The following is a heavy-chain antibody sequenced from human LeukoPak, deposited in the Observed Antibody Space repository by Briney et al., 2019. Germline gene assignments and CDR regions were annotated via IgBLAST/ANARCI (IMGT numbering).Heavy chain of an antibody. CDR3: ARDYELPDAFDI. V-gene: IGHV1-18*01. CDR1: GYTFTSYG. Sequence: ASVKVSCKASGYTFTSYGISWVRQAPGQGLEWMGWISAYNGNTNYAQKPQGRVTMTTDTSTSTAYMELRSLRSDDTAVYYCARDYELPDAFDIWGQGTMVTVSS. CDR2: ISAYNGNT. D-gene: IGHD1-7*01. J-gene: IGHJ3*02.